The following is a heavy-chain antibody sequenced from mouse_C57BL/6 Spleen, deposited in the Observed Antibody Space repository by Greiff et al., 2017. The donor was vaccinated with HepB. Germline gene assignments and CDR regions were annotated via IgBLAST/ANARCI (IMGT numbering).Heavy chain of an antibody. CDR1: GYTFTSYW. CDR3: ARSEGLGRRYYFDY. CDR2: IDPSDSYT. V-gene: IGHV1-59*01. Sequence: QVQLQQPGAELVRPGTSVKLSCKASGYTFTSYWMHWVKQRPGQGLEWIGVIDPSDSYTNYNQKFKGKATLTVDTSSSTAYMQLSSLTSEDSAVYYWARSEGLGRRYYFDYWGQGTTLTVSS. D-gene: IGHD4-1*01. J-gene: IGHJ2*01.